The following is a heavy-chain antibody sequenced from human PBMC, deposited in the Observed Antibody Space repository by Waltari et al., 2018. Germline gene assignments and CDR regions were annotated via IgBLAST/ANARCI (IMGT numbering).Heavy chain of an antibody. CDR2: IYAVGDT. CDR3: ARWRSIAFWYFEL. D-gene: IGHD3-3*02. J-gene: IGHJ2*01. V-gene: IGHV3-66*02. Sequence: EVRLVESGGALVRPGGSLSLPCTASGFDISYNYMTWVRQAPGKGLEWVSVIYAVGDTYYADSVKGRFTISRDTSKNEVFLQMNDVRAEDTAVYYCARWRSIAFWYFELWGRGTLVTVSS. CDR1: GFDISYNY.